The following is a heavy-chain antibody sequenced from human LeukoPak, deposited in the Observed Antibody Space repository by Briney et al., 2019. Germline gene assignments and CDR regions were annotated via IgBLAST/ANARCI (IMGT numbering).Heavy chain of an antibody. CDR3: ARAGYQQWLVLRLQGFDY. Sequence: GGSLRLSCAASGFTFSSYGMHWVRQAPGKGLEWVAVISYDGSNKYYADSVKGRFTISRDNSKNTLYLQMNSLRAEDTAVYYCARAGYQQWLVLRLQGFDYWGQGTLVTVSS. CDR1: GFTFSSYG. V-gene: IGHV3-30*03. J-gene: IGHJ4*02. CDR2: ISYDGSNK. D-gene: IGHD6-19*01.